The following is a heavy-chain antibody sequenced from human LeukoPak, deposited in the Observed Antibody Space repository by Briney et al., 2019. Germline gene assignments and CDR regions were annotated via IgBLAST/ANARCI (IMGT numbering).Heavy chain of an antibody. Sequence: PGGSLRLSCAASGFTFSSYAMSWVRQAPWKGLEWVSAISGSGGSTYYADSVKGRFTISRDNSKNTLYLQMNSLRAEDTAVYYCAKDPGYCSSTSCFYGDYWGQGTLVTVSS. CDR3: AKDPGYCSSTSCFYGDY. J-gene: IGHJ4*02. V-gene: IGHV3-23*01. CDR2: ISGSGGST. D-gene: IGHD2-2*01. CDR1: GFTFSSYA.